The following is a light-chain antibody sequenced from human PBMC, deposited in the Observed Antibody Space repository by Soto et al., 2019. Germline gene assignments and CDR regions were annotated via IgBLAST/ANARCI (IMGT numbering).Light chain of an antibody. V-gene: IGLV7-46*01. Sequence: QAVVTQEPSLTMSPGGTVTLTCGSSTGAVTSGHYPYWFQQKPGQAPRTLIYDTTNKYSWTPARFSGSLLGGKAALTLSGAQPEDEAEYYCLLSYNGARGVFGGGTKLTVL. CDR1: TGAVTSGHY. CDR2: DTT. J-gene: IGLJ3*02. CDR3: LLSYNGARGV.